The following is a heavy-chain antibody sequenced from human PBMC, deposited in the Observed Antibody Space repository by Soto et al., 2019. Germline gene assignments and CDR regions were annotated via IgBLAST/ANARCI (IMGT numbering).Heavy chain of an antibody. CDR1: GFTFSTYA. J-gene: IGHJ4*02. V-gene: IGHV3-23*01. CDR3: AKDPVTSDIVVVVAATPLDPDY. D-gene: IGHD2-15*01. Sequence: GGSLRLSCAASGFTFSTYAMSWVRQAPGKGLEWVSTISGSGDSTYYSDSVRGRFTISRDNSRNTLYLQMNSLRVEDTAVYYCAKDPVTSDIVVVVAATPLDPDYWGQGTLVTVSS. CDR2: ISGSGDST.